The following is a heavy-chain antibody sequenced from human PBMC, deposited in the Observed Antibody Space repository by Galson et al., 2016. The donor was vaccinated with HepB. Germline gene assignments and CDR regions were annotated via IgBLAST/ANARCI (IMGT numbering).Heavy chain of an antibody. Sequence: PALVKPTQTLTLTCTFSGFSLSDSGEGVGWIRQPPGKALEWVALIFWDDNERYSPSLKTRLTITKDTSKNQVVLTMTNMDPVDTATYYCAHRPRGRNWFDHWGQGTLVTVSS. CDR3: AHRPRGRNWFDH. J-gene: IGHJ5*02. V-gene: IGHV2-5*02. CDR1: GFSLSDSGEG. CDR2: IFWDDNE. D-gene: IGHD2/OR15-2a*01.